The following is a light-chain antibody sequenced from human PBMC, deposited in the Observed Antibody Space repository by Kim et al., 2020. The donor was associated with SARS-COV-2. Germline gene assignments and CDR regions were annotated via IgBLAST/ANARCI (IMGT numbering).Light chain of an antibody. J-gene: IGKJ3*01. CDR3: QQYNSPSFT. V-gene: IGKV4-1*01. CDR2: WAS. Sequence: DIVMTQSPDSLAVSLGERATINCKSSQSVLYSSNNKNYLAWYQQKPGQPPKLLIYWASTRESGVPDRFSGSGSGTDFTLTISSLQAEDVAVYYCQQYNSPSFTFGPGTKVDIK. CDR1: QSVLYSSNNKNY.